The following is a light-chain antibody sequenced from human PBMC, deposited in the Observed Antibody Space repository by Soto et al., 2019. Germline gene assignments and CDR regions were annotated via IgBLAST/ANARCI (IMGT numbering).Light chain of an antibody. J-gene: IGKJ2*01. CDR1: QDISNY. CDR2: DAS. CDR3: QHYKSYPSP. V-gene: IGKV1-33*01. Sequence: DIQMTQSPSSLSASVGDRVTITCQASQDISNYLNWYQQKPGKAPKLLIYDASNLETGVPSRFSGSGSWKDFTFNISSLQPEDIETYYCQHYKSYPSPFGQGTKLEIK.